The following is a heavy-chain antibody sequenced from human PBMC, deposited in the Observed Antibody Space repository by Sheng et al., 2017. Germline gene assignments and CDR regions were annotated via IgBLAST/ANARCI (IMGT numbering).Heavy chain of an antibody. CDR3: ARGRWLHSRSYYFDS. V-gene: IGHV3-48*03. CDR2: ITTSGSMI. D-gene: IGHD3-10*01. J-gene: IGHJ4*02. CDR1: GFSFKDYE. Sequence: EAQLDESGGRLVQPGGSLRLSCVASGFSFKDYEMNWVRQAPGKGLEWLSYITTSGSMIKYADSVQGRFTISRDDAKNTLNLQMTGLRVDDTGVYYCARGRWLHSRSYYFDSWGQGTLVTVSS.